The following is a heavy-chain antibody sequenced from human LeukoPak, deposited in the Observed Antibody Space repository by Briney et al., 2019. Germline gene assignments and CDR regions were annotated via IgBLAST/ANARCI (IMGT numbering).Heavy chain of an antibody. Sequence: SETLSLTCTVSGGSISSSSYYWSWIRQPAGKGLEWIGRIYTSGSTNYNPSLKSRVTMSVDTSKNQFSLKLSSVTAADTAVYYCARATLRPLYYDSSGYYRYWGQGTLVTVSS. V-gene: IGHV4-61*02. CDR2: IYTSGST. CDR1: GGSISSSSYY. J-gene: IGHJ4*02. CDR3: ARATLRPLYYDSSGYYRY. D-gene: IGHD3-22*01.